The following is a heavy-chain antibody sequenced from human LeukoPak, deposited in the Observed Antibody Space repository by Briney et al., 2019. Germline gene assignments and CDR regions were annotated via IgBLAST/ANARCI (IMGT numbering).Heavy chain of an antibody. Sequence: ASVTVSYKASGGTFSNYAISWVRQAPGQGLEGMGGIIPIFGTANYAQKFQGRVTITTDESTSTAYMELSSLRSEDTAVYYCAQTAPTYNWFDPWGQGTLVTVSS. V-gene: IGHV1-69*05. CDR3: AQTAPTYNWFDP. D-gene: IGHD2-21*02. J-gene: IGHJ5*02. CDR2: IIPIFGTA. CDR1: GGTFSNYA.